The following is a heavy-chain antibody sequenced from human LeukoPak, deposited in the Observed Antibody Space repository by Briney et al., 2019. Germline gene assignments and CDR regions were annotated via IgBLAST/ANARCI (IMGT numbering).Heavy chain of an antibody. CDR2: ISSSSSYI. J-gene: IGHJ4*02. V-gene: IGHV3-21*01. D-gene: IGHD5-18*01. CDR1: GFTFSSYS. Sequence: GGSLRLSCAASGFTFSSYSINWVRQAPGKGLEWVSSISSSSSYIYYAASVKGRFTISRDNAKNSLYMQMNSLRAEDPAVYYCARLGSSAMVYGNLDYWGQGPLVTVSS. CDR3: ARLGSSAMVYGNLDY.